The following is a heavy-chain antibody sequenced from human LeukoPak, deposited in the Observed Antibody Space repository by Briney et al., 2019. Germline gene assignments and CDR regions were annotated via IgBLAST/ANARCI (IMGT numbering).Heavy chain of an antibody. J-gene: IGHJ5*02. CDR2: IYHTGST. V-gene: IGHV4-30-2*01. CDR1: GGSISSGLYS. D-gene: IGHD2-2*01. Sequence: SQTLSLTCAVSGGSISSGLYSWSWLRQPLGRGLEWFGYIYHTGSTYYNPSLKSRVTISVDTSKNQFSLRLSSVTAADTAVYYCARLQYCSGTSCYWFDPWGQGTLVTVSS. CDR3: ARLQYCSGTSCYWFDP.